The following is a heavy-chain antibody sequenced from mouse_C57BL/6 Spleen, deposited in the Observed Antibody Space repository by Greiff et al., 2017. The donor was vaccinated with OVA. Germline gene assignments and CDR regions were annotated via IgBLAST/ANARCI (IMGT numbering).Heavy chain of an antibody. CDR3: AGGITTVIDY. CDR1: GYAFTNYL. Sequence: QVQLQQSGAELVRPGTSVKVSCKASGYAFTNYLIEWVKQRPGQGLEWIGVINPGSGGTNYNEKFKGKATLTADKSSSTAYMQLSSLTSEDSAVYCCAGGITTVIDYWGQGTTLTVSS. D-gene: IGHD1-1*01. J-gene: IGHJ2*01. V-gene: IGHV1-54*01. CDR2: INPGSGGT.